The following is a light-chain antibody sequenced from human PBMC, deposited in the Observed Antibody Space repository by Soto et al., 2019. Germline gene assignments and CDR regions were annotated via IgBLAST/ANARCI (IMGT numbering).Light chain of an antibody. CDR2: SDN. V-gene: IGLV1-47*02. CDR3: AAWDDSLSTYV. J-gene: IGLJ1*01. CDR1: NSNIGTNF. Sequence: QSVLTQPPSASGTPGQRVTISCSGRNSNIGTNFVYWYQHLPGAAPKLLIYSDNRRPSGVPDRFSGSKSGTSASLAISGLRSEDEADYYCAAWDDSLSTYVFGTGTKVTVL.